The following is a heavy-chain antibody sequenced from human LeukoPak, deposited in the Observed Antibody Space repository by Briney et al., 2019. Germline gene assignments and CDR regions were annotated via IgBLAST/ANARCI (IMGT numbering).Heavy chain of an antibody. CDR3: ARTHLAAAAKDY. D-gene: IGHD6-13*01. V-gene: IGHV3-74*01. CDR1: GFTLSSYW. Sequence: GGSLRLSCVASGFTLSSYWMHWVRQAPGKGLVWVSRINGDGSSTSYADSVKGRFTISRDNAKNTLYLQMNSLRAEDTAVYYRARTHLAAAAKDYWGQGTLVTVSS. CDR2: INGDGSST. J-gene: IGHJ4*02.